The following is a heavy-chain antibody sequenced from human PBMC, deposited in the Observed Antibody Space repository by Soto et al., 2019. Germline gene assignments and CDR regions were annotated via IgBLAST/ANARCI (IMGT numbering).Heavy chain of an antibody. CDR1: GFCFSSYW. D-gene: IGHD4-17*01. J-gene: IGHJ4*01. CDR3: SNMYNDYRDGPH. V-gene: IGHV3-74*01. Sequence: PGGSLRLSCAAYGFCFSSYWMHWVRQVPGQGPIWVSCINGDGTRTGYADSVEGRFTISRDNARKTLYLQMNSLRVEDTAVYYCSNMYNDYRDGPHWGQGSLVTVSS. CDR2: INGDGTRT.